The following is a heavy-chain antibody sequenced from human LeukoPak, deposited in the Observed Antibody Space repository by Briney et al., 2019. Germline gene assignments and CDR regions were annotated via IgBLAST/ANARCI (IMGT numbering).Heavy chain of an antibody. Sequence: SETLSLTCTVSGGSISSGGYYWSWIRQPPGKGLEWIGYIYHSGSTYYNPSLKSRVTISVDRSKNQFSLKLSSVTAADTAVYYCARETPHYDFWSGPFDYWGQGTLVTVSS. J-gene: IGHJ4*02. CDR1: GGSISSGGYY. CDR3: ARETPHYDFWSGPFDY. CDR2: IYHSGST. V-gene: IGHV4-30-2*01. D-gene: IGHD3-3*01.